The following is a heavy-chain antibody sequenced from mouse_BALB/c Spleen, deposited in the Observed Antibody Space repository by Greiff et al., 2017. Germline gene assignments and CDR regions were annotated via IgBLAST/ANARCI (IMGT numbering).Heavy chain of an antibody. D-gene: IGHD2-3*01. CDR3: ARDSDAWFAY. Sequence: EVNVVESGGGLVKPGGSLKLSCAASGFTFSDYYMYWVRQTPEKRLEWVATISDGGSYTYYPDSVKGRFTISRDNAKNNLYLQMSSLKSEDTAMYYCARDSDAWFAYWGQGTLVTVSA. V-gene: IGHV5-4*02. J-gene: IGHJ3*01. CDR2: ISDGGSYT. CDR1: GFTFSDYY.